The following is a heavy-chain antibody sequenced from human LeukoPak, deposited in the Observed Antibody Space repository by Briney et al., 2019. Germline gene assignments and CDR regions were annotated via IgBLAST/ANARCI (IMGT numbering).Heavy chain of an antibody. CDR3: ARVPMDTAISYYFDY. CDR2: IYYSGST. CDR1: GGSMSGYY. D-gene: IGHD5-18*01. V-gene: IGHV4-39*07. J-gene: IGHJ4*02. Sequence: SETLSLTCTVSGGSMSGYYWGWIRQPPGKGLEWIGSIYYSGSTYYNPSLKSRVTISVDTSKNQFSLKLSSVTAADTAVYYCARVPMDTAISYYFDYWGQGTLVTVSS.